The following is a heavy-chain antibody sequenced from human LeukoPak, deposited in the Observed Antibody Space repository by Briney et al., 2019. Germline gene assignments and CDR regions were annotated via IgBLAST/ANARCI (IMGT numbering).Heavy chain of an antibody. Sequence: QAGGSLRLSCAASGFTFSSYAMSWVRQAPGKGLEWVSAISGSGGSTYYADSVKGRFTISRDNSKNTLYLQMNSLRAEDTAVYYCAKGGGWTLLGWYFDLWGRGTLVTVSS. CDR2: ISGSGGST. V-gene: IGHV3-23*01. CDR3: AKGGGWTLLGWYFDL. D-gene: IGHD6-19*01. J-gene: IGHJ2*01. CDR1: GFTFSSYA.